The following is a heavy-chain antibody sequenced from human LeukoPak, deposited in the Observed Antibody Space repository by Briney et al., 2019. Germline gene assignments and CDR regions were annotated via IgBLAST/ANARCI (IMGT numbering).Heavy chain of an antibody. V-gene: IGHV1-2*02. J-gene: IGHJ5*02. D-gene: IGHD2-2*01. CDR1: GYTFTGYY. Sequence: DSVKVSCKASGYTFTGYYMHWVRQAPGQGLEWMGWINPNSGGTNYAQKFQGRVTMTRDTSISTAYMELSRLRSDDTAVYYCARADCRSTSCYRDWFDPWGQGTLLTVSS. CDR3: ARADCRSTSCYRDWFDP. CDR2: INPNSGGT.